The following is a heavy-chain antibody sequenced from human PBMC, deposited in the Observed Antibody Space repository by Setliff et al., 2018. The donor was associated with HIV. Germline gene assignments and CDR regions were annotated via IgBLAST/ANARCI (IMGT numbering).Heavy chain of an antibody. CDR3: ARGWGHDGFDF. Sequence: SETLSLTCAVYGRSFSGYYWNWIRQSPGKGLEWIGEINHSGGTNYNPSLKSRVTMPTDTSKNQFSLNVSSVTAADTAVYYCARGWGHDGFDFWGQGTMVT. J-gene: IGHJ3*01. D-gene: IGHD7-27*01. V-gene: IGHV4-34*01. CDR2: INHSGGT. CDR1: GRSFSGYY.